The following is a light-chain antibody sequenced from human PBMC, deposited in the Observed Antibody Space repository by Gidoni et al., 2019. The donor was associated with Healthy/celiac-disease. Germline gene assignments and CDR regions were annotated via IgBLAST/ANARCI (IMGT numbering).Light chain of an antibody. CDR1: QRVGSN. CDR2: GAS. J-gene: IGKJ1*01. V-gene: IGKV3-15*01. CDR3: HQYNNWPPWT. Sequence: EIGMTQSPATQSVSPGEGATLSCRASQRVGSNLAWYQQKPGQAPRLLIYGASTRATGSPARFSGSGSGTEFTLTISSLQSEDFAVYSCHQYNNWPPWTFGQGTKVEIK.